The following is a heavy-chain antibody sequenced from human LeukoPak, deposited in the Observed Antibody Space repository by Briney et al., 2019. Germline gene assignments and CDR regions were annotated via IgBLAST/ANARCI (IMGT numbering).Heavy chain of an antibody. CDR3: ATLGGHSLAVQNGY. CDR2: INPNSGAT. J-gene: IGHJ4*02. V-gene: IGHV1-2*02. D-gene: IGHD3-16*01. CDR1: GYTFTDCF. Sequence: GASVKGSCKASGYTFTDCFMHWVRQAPGQGLDWIGWINPNSGATRYAQKFQGRVTMTRDTSSSTAYMELSRLRSDDTAVYYCATLGGHSLAVQNGYWGQGTLVTVSS.